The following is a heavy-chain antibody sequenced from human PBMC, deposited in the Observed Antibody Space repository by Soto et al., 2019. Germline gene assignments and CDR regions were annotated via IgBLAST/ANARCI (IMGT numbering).Heavy chain of an antibody. V-gene: IGHV4-59*01. Sequence: PSENLSLTFTASGGSISSYYWRWILQSPGKGLQWIGHFYHNGRTKYSPSLKSLVTISADMYKNQFSLKLNSVTAAETAVYYCARERVISGATFEYWGPGTLVTVSS. CDR3: ARERVISGATFEY. D-gene: IGHD2-2*01. J-gene: IGHJ4*02. CDR1: GGSISSYY. CDR2: FYHNGRT.